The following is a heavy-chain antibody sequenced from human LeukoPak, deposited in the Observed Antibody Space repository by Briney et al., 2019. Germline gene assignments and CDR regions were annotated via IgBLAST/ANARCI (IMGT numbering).Heavy chain of an antibody. D-gene: IGHD6-19*01. J-gene: IGHJ4*02. V-gene: IGHV3-23*01. CDR2: IRPDGDRT. CDR3: AREQSGTRGWYTVDY. Sequence: GGSLRLSCAASGFSFSTYAITRVRQGPGKGLEWVSAIRPDGDRTYYANSVRGRFTISRDNSKDTVYLQINGLRVEDTAVYYCAREQSGTRGWYTVDYWGQGTLVTVSS. CDR1: GFSFSTYA.